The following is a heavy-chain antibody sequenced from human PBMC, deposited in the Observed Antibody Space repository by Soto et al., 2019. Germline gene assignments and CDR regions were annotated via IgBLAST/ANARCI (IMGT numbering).Heavy chain of an antibody. CDR3: ARSGSGSGWL. D-gene: IGHD6-19*01. Sequence: PSETLSLTCTVSGGSVSSGGFYRSWIRQPPGKGLEWIGYIYYSGSTKYNSSLRSRVTISVDTSKNQFSLKLTSVTAADTAVYYCARSGSGSGWLGGQGTLVTVSS. J-gene: IGHJ4*02. V-gene: IGHV4-61*08. CDR2: IYYSGST. CDR1: GGSVSSGGFY.